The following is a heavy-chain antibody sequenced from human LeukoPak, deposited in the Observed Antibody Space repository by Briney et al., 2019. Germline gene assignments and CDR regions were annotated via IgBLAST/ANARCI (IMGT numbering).Heavy chain of an antibody. CDR3: ARAQGLAFDY. V-gene: IGHV2-70*04. CDR2: IDRDDDK. CDR1: GFSLSTSGMR. D-gene: IGHD3-3*02. J-gene: IGHJ4*02. Sequence: SGPALVKPTQTLTLTCTFSGFSLSTSGMRVSWIRQPPGKALEWLARIDRDDDKFYSTSLKTRLTISKDTSKNQVVLTMTNMDPVDTATYYCARAQGLAFDYWGQGTLVTVSS.